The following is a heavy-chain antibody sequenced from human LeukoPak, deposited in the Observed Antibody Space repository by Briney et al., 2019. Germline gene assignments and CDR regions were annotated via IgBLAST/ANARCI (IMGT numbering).Heavy chain of an antibody. D-gene: IGHD1-26*01. CDR3: ARGPIVGATIGFLNY. CDR1: GFTFSSYD. V-gene: IGHV3-13*01. J-gene: IGHJ4*02. CDR2: IGTVGDT. Sequence: PGGSLRLSCAASGFTFSSYDMHWVRQTTGKGLEWVSAIGTVGDTYYPGSVKGRFTISRENAKKSLYLQMNSLRDGDTAVYYCARGPIVGATIGFLNYWGQGTLVTVSS.